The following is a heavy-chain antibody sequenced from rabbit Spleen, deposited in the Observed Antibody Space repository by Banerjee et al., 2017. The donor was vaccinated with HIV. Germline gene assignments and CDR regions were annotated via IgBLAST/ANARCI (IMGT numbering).Heavy chain of an antibody. Sequence: QEQLEESGGGLVQPGASLTLTCTASGFSFSSSQGMCWVRRAPGKGLEWIACIYTGTSGNTYYASWAKGRFTISKASSTTVTLQMTSLTAADTATYFCARRGGGSSYNPQLDLWGQGTLVTVS. CDR2: IYTGTSGNT. CDR1: GFSFSSSQG. V-gene: IGHV1S45*01. D-gene: IGHD3-1*01. CDR3: ARRGGGSSYNPQLDL. J-gene: IGHJ3*01.